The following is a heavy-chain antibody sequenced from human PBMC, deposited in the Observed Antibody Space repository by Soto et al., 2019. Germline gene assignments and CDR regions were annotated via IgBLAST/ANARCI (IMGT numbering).Heavy chain of an antibody. V-gene: IGHV3-74*01. D-gene: IGHD1-26*01. CDR1: GFTFSNYW. CDR3: ATSKVGVSNGPTTY. Sequence: EVQLVESGGALVQPGGSLRLSCAASGFTFSNYWMHWVRQAPGKGLVWISRMNSDGSNTVYADAVKGRFTISRDNAKNPLYLQMNSLRAEDTAVYYGATSKVGVSNGPTTYWGQGTLVTVSS. J-gene: IGHJ4*02. CDR2: MNSDGSNT.